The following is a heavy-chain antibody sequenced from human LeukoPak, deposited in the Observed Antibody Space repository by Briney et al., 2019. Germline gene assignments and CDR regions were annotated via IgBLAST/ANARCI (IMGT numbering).Heavy chain of an antibody. J-gene: IGHJ4*02. D-gene: IGHD3-10*01. CDR1: GYTFTSYD. V-gene: IGHV1-2*02. CDR3: ARPRMVRGVIGFNY. Sequence: GASVKVSCKASGYTFTSYDINWVRQAPGQGLEWMGWINPNSGGTNYAQKFQGRVTMTRDTSISTAYMELSRLRSDDTAVYYCARPRMVRGVIGFNYWGQGTLVTVSS. CDR2: INPNSGGT.